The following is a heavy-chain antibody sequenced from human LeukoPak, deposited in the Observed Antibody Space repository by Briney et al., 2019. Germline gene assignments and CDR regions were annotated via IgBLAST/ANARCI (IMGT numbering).Heavy chain of an antibody. CDR2: FDPEDGET. D-gene: IGHD3-22*01. J-gene: IGHJ5*02. V-gene: IGHV1-24*01. CDR3: ATVMIVPPHNWFDP. Sequence: ASAKVSCKVSGYTLTELCMHWVRQAPGKGLEWMGGFDPEDGETIYAQKFQGRVTMTEDTSTDTAHMELSSLRSEDTAVYYCATVMIVPPHNWFDPWGQGTLVTVSS. CDR1: GYTLTELC.